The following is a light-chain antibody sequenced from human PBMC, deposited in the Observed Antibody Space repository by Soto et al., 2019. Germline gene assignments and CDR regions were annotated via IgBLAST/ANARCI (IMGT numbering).Light chain of an antibody. Sequence: IVLTQSPGTLSLSPGERATLSCRASQTGNNNYLAWYQHKSGQAPRLLIYGVYTRASGIPDRFSGSGSGTEFTLTITRQEPEDSAVYFCQHYGYSQWTFGQGTKVEIK. CDR3: QHYGYSQWT. CDR1: QTGNNNY. V-gene: IGKV3-20*01. J-gene: IGKJ1*01. CDR2: GVY.